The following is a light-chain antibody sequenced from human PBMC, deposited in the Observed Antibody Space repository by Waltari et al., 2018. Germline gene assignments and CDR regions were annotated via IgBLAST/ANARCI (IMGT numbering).Light chain of an antibody. J-gene: IGLJ2*01. CDR3: ASWDDDLSGVV. Sequence: QSVLTQPSSVSEAPRQRVTISCSGIRSNIGNNAVNWYQQFPGRAPKLLIYYDDLLPSGVSDRFSGSKSGTSASLAISGLQSEDEAYYYCASWDDDLSGVVFGGGTKLTVL. CDR1: RSNIGNNA. V-gene: IGLV1-36*01. CDR2: YDD.